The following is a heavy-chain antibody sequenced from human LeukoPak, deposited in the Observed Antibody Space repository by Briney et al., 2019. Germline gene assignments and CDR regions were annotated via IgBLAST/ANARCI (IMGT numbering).Heavy chain of an antibody. D-gene: IGHD2-2*01. CDR2: ISYDGSNK. Sequence: GGSLRLSCAASGFTFSSYAMHWVRQAPGKGLEWVAVISYDGSNKYYVDSVKGRFTISRDNSKNTLYLQMNSLRAEDTAVYYCARAQGYCSSTSCYADYYYGMDVWGKGTTVTVSS. CDR1: GFTFSSYA. V-gene: IGHV3-30*04. J-gene: IGHJ6*04. CDR3: ARAQGYCSSTSCYADYYYGMDV.